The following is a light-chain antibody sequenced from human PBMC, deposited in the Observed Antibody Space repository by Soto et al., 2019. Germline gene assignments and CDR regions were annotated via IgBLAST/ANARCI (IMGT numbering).Light chain of an antibody. CDR2: GTS. CDR3: HQSYSVPHS. CDR1: QRVSTY. Sequence: DILMTQSPSSLSASVGDRVTITCWAGQRVSTYLSWYQQKPGRAPKLLIHGTSKLESGVPLRFTGGGSLTDLPLNISSLHPEEFATYYCHQSYSVPHSFGQGTKLDIK. J-gene: IGKJ2*03. V-gene: IGKV1-39*01.